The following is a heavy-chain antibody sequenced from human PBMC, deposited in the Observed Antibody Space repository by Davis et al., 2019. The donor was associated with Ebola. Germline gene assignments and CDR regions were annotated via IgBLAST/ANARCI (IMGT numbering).Heavy chain of an antibody. V-gene: IGHV3-30*04. CDR2: ISYDGSNK. J-gene: IGHJ6*02. D-gene: IGHD3-9*01. Sequence: PGGSLRLSCAASGFTFSSYAMHWVRQAPGKGLEWVAVISYDGSNKYYADSVKGRFTISRDNSKNTLYLQMNSLRAEDTAVYYCAREGYDMDSNYYYGMDVWGQGTTVTVSS. CDR3: AREGYDMDSNYYYGMDV. CDR1: GFTFSSYA.